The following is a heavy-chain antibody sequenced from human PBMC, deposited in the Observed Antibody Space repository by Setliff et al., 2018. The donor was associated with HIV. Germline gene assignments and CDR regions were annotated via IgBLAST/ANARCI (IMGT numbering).Heavy chain of an antibody. CDR2: ISAFNGNT. CDR1: GYTFTSYG. CDR3: ARAVGYCSSTICYGAWYFDL. V-gene: IGHV1-18*01. J-gene: IGHJ2*01. Sequence: ASVKVSCKASGYTFTSYGISWVRQAPGQGXXXMGWISAFNGNTNYAQKLRGRVTMTTDTSTSTAYMELRSLRSDDTAVYYCARAVGYCSSTICYGAWYFDLWGRGTLVTVSS. D-gene: IGHD2-2*01.